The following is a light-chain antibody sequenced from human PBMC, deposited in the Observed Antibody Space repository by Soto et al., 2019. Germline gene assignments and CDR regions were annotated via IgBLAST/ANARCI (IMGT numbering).Light chain of an antibody. Sequence: DIQLTQSPSFLSASVGDRVTITCRASQGISSYLAWYQQKPGKAPKLLIYAASTLQSGVPSRFSGSGSGTEFPLTISSLQPEDCATYYCQQLNSYPLTFGQGTRLEIK. J-gene: IGKJ5*01. CDR2: AAS. CDR1: QGISSY. V-gene: IGKV1-9*01. CDR3: QQLNSYPLT.